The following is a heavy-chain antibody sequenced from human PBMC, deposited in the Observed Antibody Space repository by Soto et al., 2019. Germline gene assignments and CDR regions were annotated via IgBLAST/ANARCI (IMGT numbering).Heavy chain of an antibody. CDR3: VRIAVAGPNFDY. V-gene: IGHV1-69*06. CDR1: VGTFSSYA. CDR2: IIPIFGTA. J-gene: IGHJ4*02. D-gene: IGHD6-19*01. Sequence: ASVKVCCKASVGTFSSYAISWVRQAPGQGLEWMGGIIPIFGTANYAQKFQGRVTITADKSTSTAYMELSSLRSEDTAVYYCVRIAVAGPNFDYWGQGTLVTVSS.